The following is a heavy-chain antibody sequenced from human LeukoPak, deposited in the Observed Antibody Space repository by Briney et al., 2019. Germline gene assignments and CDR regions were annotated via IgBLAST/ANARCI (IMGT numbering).Heavy chain of an antibody. CDR2: IRGSSTTI. Sequence: GGSLRLSCAASGFSFSTSILSWVRQTPGKGLEWISYIRGSSTTIYYADSVKGRFTISRDNASNSLYLQLNDLRAEDTGVYFCARDARSHCGTDACGGPYCNYWGQGSLVTVSS. CDR3: ARDARSHCGTDACGGPYCNY. CDR1: GFSFSTSI. J-gene: IGHJ4*02. D-gene: IGHD2-8*02. V-gene: IGHV3-48*01.